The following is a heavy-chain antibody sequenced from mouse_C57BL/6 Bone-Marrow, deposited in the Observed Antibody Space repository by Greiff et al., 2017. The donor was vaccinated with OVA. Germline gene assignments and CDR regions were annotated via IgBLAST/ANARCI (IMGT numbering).Heavy chain of an antibody. CDR1: GFTFSSYA. J-gene: IGHJ4*01. CDR2: ISSGGDYT. V-gene: IGHV5-9-1*02. CDR3: TRDRRGYYYAMDY. Sequence: EVHLVESGAGLVKPGGSLKLSCAASGFTFSSYAMSWVRQTPEKRLEWVAYISSGGDYTYYADTVKGRFTISRDNARNTLYLQMSSLQSEDTAMYYCTRDRRGYYYAMDYWGQGASVTV.